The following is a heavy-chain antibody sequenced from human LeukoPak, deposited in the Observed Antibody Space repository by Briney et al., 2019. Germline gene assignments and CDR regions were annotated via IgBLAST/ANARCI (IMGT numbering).Heavy chain of an antibody. CDR1: GGSISSSNYY. J-gene: IGHJ3*02. CDR3: AREAGYYDSSGYYGAAFDI. D-gene: IGHD3-22*01. CDR2: IYYSGST. V-gene: IGHV4-61*01. Sequence: SETLSLTCTVSGGSISSSNYYWDWIRQPPGKGLEWIGYIYYSGSTNYNPSLKSRVTISVDTSKNQFSLKLSSVTAADTAVYYCAREAGYYDSSGYYGAAFDIWGQGTMVTVSS.